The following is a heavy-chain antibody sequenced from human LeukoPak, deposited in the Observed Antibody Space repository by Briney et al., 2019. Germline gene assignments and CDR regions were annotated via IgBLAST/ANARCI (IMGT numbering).Heavy chain of an antibody. Sequence: SETLSLTCTVSGGSISSYYWSWIRQPPGKGLEWIGYIYYSGSTNYNPSLKSRVTISVDTSKNQFSLKLSSVTAADTAVYYCAGQLWSHWYFDLWAVAPWSLSPQ. D-gene: IGHD5-18*01. CDR1: GGSISSYY. CDR2: IYYSGST. CDR3: AGQLWSHWYFDL. J-gene: IGHJ2*01. V-gene: IGHV4-59*01.